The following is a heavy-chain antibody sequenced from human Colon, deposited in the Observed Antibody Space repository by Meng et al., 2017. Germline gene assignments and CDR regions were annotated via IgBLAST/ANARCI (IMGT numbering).Heavy chain of an antibody. CDR3: ARGSSSGWYRIFDC. J-gene: IGHJ4*02. CDR1: GFTFTDYS. D-gene: IGHD6-19*01. Sequence: EVEPGESGGGLVKPGGSLRLSCAASGFTFTDYSMNWVRQAPGKGLEWVATISSNSKYIYYADSVKGRLTVARDNAKNSMFLHMSSLRAEDTAIYYCARGSSSGWYRIFDCWGQGTLVTVSS. CDR2: ISSNSKYI. V-gene: IGHV3-21*01.